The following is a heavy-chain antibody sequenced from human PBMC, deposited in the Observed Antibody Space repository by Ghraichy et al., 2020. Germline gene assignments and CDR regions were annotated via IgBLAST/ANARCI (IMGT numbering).Heavy chain of an antibody. CDR1: GFTVSSNY. V-gene: IGHV3-66*01. CDR2: IYSGGST. D-gene: IGHD4-17*01. J-gene: IGHJ4*02. Sequence: GGSLRLSCAASGFTVSSNYMSWVHQAPGKGLEWVSVIYSGGSTYYADSVKGRFTISRDNSKNTLYLQMNSLRAEDTAVYYCARAYGDSPPPAGYWGQGTLVTVSS. CDR3: ARAYGDSPPPAGY.